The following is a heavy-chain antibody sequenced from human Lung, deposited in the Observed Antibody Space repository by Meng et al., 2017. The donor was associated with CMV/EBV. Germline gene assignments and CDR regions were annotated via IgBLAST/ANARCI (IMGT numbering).Heavy chain of an antibody. CDR3: ARHYDSSWFGY. J-gene: IGHJ4*01. V-gene: IGHV5-51*01. CDR1: GYSFATYW. Sequence: EXXKISCKSSGYSFATYWIGWVRQMPGKDLEWMGMIYCGDSKTIYSPFFQGQVTISADKSISTAYLQWSSLQASDTAMYYCARHYDSSWFGYWG. D-gene: IGHD6-13*01. CDR2: IYCGDSKT.